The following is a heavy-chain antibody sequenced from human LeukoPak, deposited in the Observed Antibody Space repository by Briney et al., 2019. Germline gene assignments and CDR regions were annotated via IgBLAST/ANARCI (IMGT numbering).Heavy chain of an antibody. CDR1: GYTFTSYD. Sequence: ASVKVSCKGSGYTFTSYDINWVRQATGQGLEWMGWINPNSGDTGYAQNFQGRVTITRSSSENTAFMELSSLRSEDTAVYYCARSSGWTHFDYWGQGTLVSVSS. CDR3: ARSSGWTHFDY. J-gene: IGHJ4*02. CDR2: INPNSGDT. V-gene: IGHV1-8*01. D-gene: IGHD6-19*01.